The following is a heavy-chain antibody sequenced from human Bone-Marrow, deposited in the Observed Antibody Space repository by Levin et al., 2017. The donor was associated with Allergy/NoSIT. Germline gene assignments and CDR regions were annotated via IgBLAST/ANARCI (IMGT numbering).Heavy chain of an antibody. V-gene: IGHV3-13*01. CDR1: GFTFSNYD. CDR3: VREIRETVMTPHYYYGVDV. D-gene: IGHD1-26*01. J-gene: IGHJ6*02. CDR2: IGTVGDT. Sequence: PGGSLRLSCAASGFTFSNYDMHWFRQVTGEGLEWVSAIGTVGDTYYSGSVKGRFTISREDADNSLYLQMNSLRVGDTAVYYCVREIRETVMTPHYYYGVDVWGQGTTVTVSS.